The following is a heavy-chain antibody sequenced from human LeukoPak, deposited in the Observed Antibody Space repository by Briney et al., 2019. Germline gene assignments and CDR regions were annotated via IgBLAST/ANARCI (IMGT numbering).Heavy chain of an antibody. Sequence: PSETLSLTCTVSGGSISSSSYYWGWIRQPPGKGLEWIGSIYYSGSTYYNPSLKSRVTISVDTSKNQFSLKLSSVPAADTAVYYCARHYYDSTQGDYWGQGTLVTVSS. V-gene: IGHV4-39*01. CDR2: IYYSGST. D-gene: IGHD3-22*01. CDR3: ARHYYDSTQGDY. CDR1: GGSISSSSYY. J-gene: IGHJ4*02.